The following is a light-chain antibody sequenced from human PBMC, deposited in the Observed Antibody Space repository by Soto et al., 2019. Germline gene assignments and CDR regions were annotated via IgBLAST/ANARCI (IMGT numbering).Light chain of an antibody. CDR3: QQYSSSPQT. Sequence: IVVSKSPGTLSLSKGEGAGLSCRASRSLSSNSLAWYQHKPGQAPRLLIYGASSKATGVPDRFYGTGSGTDFTLTISRLEPEDFAVYYCQQYSSSPQTFGQGPRWIS. V-gene: IGKV3-20*01. CDR1: RSLSSNS. J-gene: IGKJ1*01. CDR2: GAS.